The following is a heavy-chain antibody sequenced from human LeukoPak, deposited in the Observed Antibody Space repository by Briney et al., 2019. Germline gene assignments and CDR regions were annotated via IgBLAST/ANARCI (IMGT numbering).Heavy chain of an antibody. CDR3: ARVYPRVTNGGPYYYYYYMDV. Sequence: SETLSLTCTVSGGSISSSSYYWGWIRQPPGTGLEWIGYIHDSGSTNYNPSLKSRVTISVDTFKNQFSLRLSSVTAADTAVYYCARVYPRVTNGGPYYYYYYMDVWGKGTTVTVSS. CDR1: GGSISSSSYY. CDR2: IHDSGST. D-gene: IGHD4-17*01. J-gene: IGHJ6*03. V-gene: IGHV4-61*05.